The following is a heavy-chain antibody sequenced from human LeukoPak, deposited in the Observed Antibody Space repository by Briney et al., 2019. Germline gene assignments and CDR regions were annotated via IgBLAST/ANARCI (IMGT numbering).Heavy chain of an antibody. CDR3: AEDRYSSSSPLYYYYGMDV. D-gene: IGHD6-6*01. J-gene: IGHJ6*02. Sequence: ASVKVSCKASGGTFSSYAISWVRQAPGQGLEWMGRIIPILGIANYAQKFQGRVTITADKSTSTAYMELSSLRSEDTAVYYCAEDRYSSSSPLYYYYGMDVWGQGTTVTVSS. CDR2: IIPILGIA. CDR1: GGTFSSYA. V-gene: IGHV1-69*04.